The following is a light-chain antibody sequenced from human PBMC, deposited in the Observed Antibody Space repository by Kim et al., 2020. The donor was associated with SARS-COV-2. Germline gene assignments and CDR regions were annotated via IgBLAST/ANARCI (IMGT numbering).Light chain of an antibody. CDR2: GAS. V-gene: IGKV3-15*01. Sequence: EIVMTQSPATLSVSPGERATLSCRASPSVSSNLAWYQQKPGQAPRLLIYGASTRATGIPARFSGSGSGTEFTLTISSLQSEDFAVYYCQQSNNWPPWTFGQGTKVDIK. CDR3: QQSNNWPPWT. CDR1: PSVSSN. J-gene: IGKJ1*01.